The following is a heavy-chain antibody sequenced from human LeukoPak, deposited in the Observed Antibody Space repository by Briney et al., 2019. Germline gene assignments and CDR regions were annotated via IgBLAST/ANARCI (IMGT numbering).Heavy chain of an antibody. V-gene: IGHV4-39*07. CDR1: GGSISSSSYY. CDR2: IYYSGST. Sequence: PSETLSLTCTVSGGSISSSSYYWGWIRQPPGKGLEWIGSIYYSGSTYYSPSLTSRVTISVDTSKNQFSLKLSSVTAADTAVYYCARGDRRRGYSYGNFDYWGQGTLVTVSS. D-gene: IGHD5-18*01. J-gene: IGHJ4*02. CDR3: ARGDRRRGYSYGNFDY.